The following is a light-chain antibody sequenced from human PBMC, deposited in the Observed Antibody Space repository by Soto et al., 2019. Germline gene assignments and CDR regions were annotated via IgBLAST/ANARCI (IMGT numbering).Light chain of an antibody. CDR3: QQYGSSPGT. V-gene: IGKV3-20*01. CDR2: GAS. CDR1: QSVSSSY. Sequence: EIVLTHSPGTLSLXXGERATLSCRASQSVSSSYLAWYQQKPGQAPRLLIYGASSRATGIPDRFSGSGSGTDFTLTISRLEPEDFAVYYCQQYGSSPGTFGQGTKVDIK. J-gene: IGKJ1*01.